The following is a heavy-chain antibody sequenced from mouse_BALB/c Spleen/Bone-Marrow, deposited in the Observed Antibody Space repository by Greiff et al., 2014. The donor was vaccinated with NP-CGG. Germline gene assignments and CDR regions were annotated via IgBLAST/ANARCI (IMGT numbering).Heavy chain of an antibody. D-gene: IGHD2-14*01. Sequence: VQLQQSGAELVKPGASVKLSCTASGFNIKDTYLHWVKQRPEQGLDWIGRIDPAIFTKYDPKFQGNATITADTSSNTAYLHLXXXTSEDTAVYYCASYRYGWYFDVWGAGTTVTVSS. J-gene: IGHJ1*01. CDR3: ASYRYGWYFDV. CDR2: IDPAIFT. V-gene: IGHV14-3*02. CDR1: GFNIKDTY.